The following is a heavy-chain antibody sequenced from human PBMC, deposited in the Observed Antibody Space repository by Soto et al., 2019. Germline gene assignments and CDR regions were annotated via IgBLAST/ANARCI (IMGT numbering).Heavy chain of an antibody. V-gene: IGHV3-30*18. Sequence: PGGSLRLSCAASGFTFSSYGMHWVRQAPGKGLEWVAVISYDGSNKYYADSVKGRFTISRDNSKNTLYLQMNSLRAEDTAVYYCAKESISTSLPPTRRPDYWGQGTLVTVSS. CDR1: GFTFSSYG. J-gene: IGHJ4*02. CDR3: AKESISTSLPPTRRPDY. CDR2: ISYDGSNK. D-gene: IGHD2-2*01.